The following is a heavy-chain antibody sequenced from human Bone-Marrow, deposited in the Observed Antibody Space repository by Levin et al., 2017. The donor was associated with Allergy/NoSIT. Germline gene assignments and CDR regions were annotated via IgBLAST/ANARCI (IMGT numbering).Heavy chain of an antibody. CDR3: AKDQEYKLAKISSFDY. V-gene: IGHV3-30*18. CDR2: ISYDRRIT. D-gene: IGHD5-24*01. Sequence: GGSLRLSCAASGFTFTSYGMHWVRQAPGKGLEWVAVISYDRRITYYADSVKDRFTISKDNSKNTLYLQMNSLRPEDTAVYYCAKDQEYKLAKISSFDYWGQGTQVTVSS. J-gene: IGHJ4*02. CDR1: GFTFTSYG.